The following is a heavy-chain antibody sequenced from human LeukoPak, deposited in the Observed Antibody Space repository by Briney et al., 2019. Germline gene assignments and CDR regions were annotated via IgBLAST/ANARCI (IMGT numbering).Heavy chain of an antibody. J-gene: IGHJ4*02. V-gene: IGHV3-15*01. CDR1: GFNFSGSA. Sequence: PGGALRLSCAASGFNFSGSAMHWVLQASGKGLEWGGRIKSKTDGGTTDYAAPVKGRFTISRDDSKNTLYLQMNSLKTEDTAVYYCTTDPSTITMIVVVIHYWGQGTLVTVSS. D-gene: IGHD3-22*01. CDR2: IKSKTDGGTT. CDR3: TTDPSTITMIVVVIHY.